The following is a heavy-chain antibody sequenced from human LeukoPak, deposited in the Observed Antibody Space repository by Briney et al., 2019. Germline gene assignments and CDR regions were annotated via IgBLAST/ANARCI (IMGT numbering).Heavy chain of an antibody. V-gene: IGHV3-30*04. D-gene: IGHD4-17*01. CDR1: GFTFSSYA. J-gene: IGHJ6*04. CDR2: ISYDGSNK. Sequence: GGSLRLSCAASGFTFSSYAMHWVRQAPGKGLEWVAVISYDGSNKYYADSVKGRFTISRDNSKNTLYLQMNSLRAEDTAVYYCARGTVTTFNYYGMDVWGKGTTVPVSS. CDR3: ARGTVTTFNYYGMDV.